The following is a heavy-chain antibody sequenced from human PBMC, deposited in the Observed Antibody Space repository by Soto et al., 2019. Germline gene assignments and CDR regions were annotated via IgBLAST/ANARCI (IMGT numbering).Heavy chain of an antibody. D-gene: IGHD6-6*01. CDR2: IWYDGSNK. J-gene: IGHJ6*03. V-gene: IGHV3-33*08. CDR1: GFTFSSYG. CDR3: ARGSRRARLSGYYYYMDV. Sequence: GGSLRLSCAASGFTFSSYGMHWVRQAPGKGLEWVAVIWYDGSNKYYADSVKGRFTISRDNSKNTLYLQMNSLRAEDTAVYYCARGSRRARLSGYYYYMDVWGKGTTVTVSS.